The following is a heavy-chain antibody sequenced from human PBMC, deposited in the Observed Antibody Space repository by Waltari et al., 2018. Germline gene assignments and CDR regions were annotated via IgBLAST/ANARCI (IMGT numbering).Heavy chain of an antibody. V-gene: IGHV4-59*01. CDR3: AGRGSGTMGYFQH. J-gene: IGHJ1*01. D-gene: IGHD3-16*01. Sequence: QVQLQESGPGLVKPSETLSLTCTVSGGSISSYYWSWIRQPPGKGLEWIGYIYYSGSTNSNPSLKSRVTISVDTSKNQFSLKLSSVTAADTAVYYCAGRGSGTMGYFQHWGQGTLVTVSS. CDR2: IYYSGST. CDR1: GGSISSYY.